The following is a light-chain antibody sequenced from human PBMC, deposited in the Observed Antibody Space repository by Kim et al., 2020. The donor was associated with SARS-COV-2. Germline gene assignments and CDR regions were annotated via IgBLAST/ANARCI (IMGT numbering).Light chain of an antibody. Sequence: SSELTQDPAVSVALGQTVRITCQGDSLRSYYASWYQQKPGQAPVLVIYPKNNRPSGIPGRFSASSSGNTASLTITGAQADDEADYYCNSRDSSGNHLIFGGGTQLTVL. CDR1: SLRSYY. V-gene: IGLV3-19*01. J-gene: IGLJ2*01. CDR2: PKN. CDR3: NSRDSSGNHLI.